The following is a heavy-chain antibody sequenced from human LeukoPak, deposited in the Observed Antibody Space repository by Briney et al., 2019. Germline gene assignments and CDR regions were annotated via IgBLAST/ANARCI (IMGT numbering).Heavy chain of an antibody. CDR2: ISSSSSYI. CDR3: ARDYGGLSPLNWFDP. D-gene: IGHD2-2*01. Sequence: PGGSLRLSCAASGFTFSSYSMNWVRQAPGKGLEWVSSISSSSSYIYYVDSVKGRFTISRDNAKNSLYLQMNSLRAEDTAVYYCARDYGGLSPLNWFDPWGQGTLVTVSS. J-gene: IGHJ5*02. CDR1: GFTFSSYS. V-gene: IGHV3-21*01.